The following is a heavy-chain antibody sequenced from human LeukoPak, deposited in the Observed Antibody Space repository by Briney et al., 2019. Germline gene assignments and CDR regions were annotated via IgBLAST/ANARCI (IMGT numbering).Heavy chain of an antibody. J-gene: IGHJ4*02. Sequence: GGSLRLSCAASGFTFSSYGMHWVRQAPGKGLEWVAFIRYDGSNKYYADSVKGRFTISRDNSKNTLYLQMNSLRAEDTAVYYCAKDQDTAMGPASDYWGQGTLVTVSS. CDR2: IRYDGSNK. V-gene: IGHV3-30*02. CDR3: AKDQDTAMGPASDY. D-gene: IGHD5-18*01. CDR1: GFTFSSYG.